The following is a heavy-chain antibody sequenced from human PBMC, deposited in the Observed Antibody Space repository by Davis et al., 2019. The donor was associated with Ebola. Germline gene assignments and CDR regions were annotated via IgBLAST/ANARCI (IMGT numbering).Heavy chain of an antibody. CDR2: INPSGGTT. CDR1: GYTFNIYY. CDR3: ARDLYGDYAPYDY. D-gene: IGHD4-17*01. V-gene: IGHV1-46*02. J-gene: IGHJ4*02. Sequence: AASVKVSCKASGYTFNIYYMYWVRQAPGQGLEWMGIINPSGGTTSYAQKFQGRVTMTRDTSTSTVYMELSSLRSEDTAVYYCARDLYGDYAPYDYWGQGTLVTVSS.